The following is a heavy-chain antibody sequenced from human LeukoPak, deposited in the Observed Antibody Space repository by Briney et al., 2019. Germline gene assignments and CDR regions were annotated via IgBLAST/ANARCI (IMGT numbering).Heavy chain of an antibody. J-gene: IGHJ3*02. CDR2: IYYSGST. V-gene: IGHV4-31*03. CDR1: GGSISSGGYY. D-gene: IGHD3-22*01. CDR3: ASELTYDSSGYYAFDI. Sequence: PSETLSLTCTVSGGSISSGGYYWSWIRQHPGKGLEWIGYIYYSGSTHYNPSLKSRVTISVDTSKNQFSLKLSSVTAADTAVYYCASELTYDSSGYYAFDIWGQGTMVTVSS.